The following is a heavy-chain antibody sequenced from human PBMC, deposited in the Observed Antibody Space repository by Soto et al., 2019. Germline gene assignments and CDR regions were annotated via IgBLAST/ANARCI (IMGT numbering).Heavy chain of an antibody. CDR3: ARGDTGSGSYYTPFDD. Sequence: QVQLVQSGAEVKKPGASVKVSCKASGYTFTSYYMHWVRQAPGQGLEWMGMINPSGGSTGYAQKFQGRVTMTRGTSTSTVYMELSSLRSEDTAVYYCARGDTGSGSYYTPFDDWGQGTLVTVSS. CDR2: INPSGGST. D-gene: IGHD3-10*01. CDR1: GYTFTSYY. V-gene: IGHV1-46*01. J-gene: IGHJ4*02.